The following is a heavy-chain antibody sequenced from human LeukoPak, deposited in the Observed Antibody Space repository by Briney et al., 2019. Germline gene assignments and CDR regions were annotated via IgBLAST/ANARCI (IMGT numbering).Heavy chain of an antibody. CDR3: ATDGYCTNGVCVY. CDR2: IYHSGST. Sequence: SETLSLTCAVSGGSISSSNWWSWVRQPPGKGLEWIGEIYHSGSTNYNPSLKSRVTISVDKSKNQFSLKLSSVTAADTAVYYCATDGYCTNGVCVYWGQGTLVTVSS. D-gene: IGHD2-8*01. CDR1: GGSISSSNW. V-gene: IGHV4-4*02. J-gene: IGHJ4*02.